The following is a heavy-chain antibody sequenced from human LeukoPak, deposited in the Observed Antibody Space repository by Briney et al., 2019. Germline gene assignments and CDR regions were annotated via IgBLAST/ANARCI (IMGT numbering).Heavy chain of an antibody. CDR3: ARVGDGLNDAFDI. D-gene: IGHD5-24*01. Sequence: GASVKGSCKASGYTFTGYYMNWVGQARGQGMEWLGRINPNTGGTNYAQNFQGRVTMTRDTSINTAYMELSRLRSDDTAVYYCARVGDGLNDAFDIWGQGTMVTVSS. J-gene: IGHJ3*02. CDR1: GYTFTGYY. CDR2: INPNTGGT. V-gene: IGHV1-2*06.